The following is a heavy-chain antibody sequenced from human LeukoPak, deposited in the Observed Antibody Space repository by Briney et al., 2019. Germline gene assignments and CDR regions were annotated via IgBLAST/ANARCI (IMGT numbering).Heavy chain of an antibody. J-gene: IGHJ4*02. CDR2: IYYSGIT. CDR1: AGSISSYY. CDR3: ARHFDY. V-gene: IGHV4-59*01. Sequence: PSETLSLTCTVSAGSISSYYWSWVRQPPGKGLEWIGSIYYSGITNYNPSLKSRVTILRDTSKNQFSLRLSSVTAADTAVYYCARHFDYWGQGTLVTVSS.